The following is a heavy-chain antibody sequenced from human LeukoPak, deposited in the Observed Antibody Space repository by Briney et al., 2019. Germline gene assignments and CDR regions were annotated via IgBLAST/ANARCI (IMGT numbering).Heavy chain of an antibody. CDR3: AKGIVLMVYAIPYYYYYMDV. CDR2: ISGSGGST. J-gene: IGHJ6*03. D-gene: IGHD2-8*01. Sequence: GGSLRLSCAASGFTFSSYAMSWVRQAPGKGLEWVSAISGSGGSTYYADPVKGRFTISRDNSKNTLYLQMNSLRAEDTAVYYCAKGIVLMVYAIPYYYYYMDVWGKGTTVTVSS. CDR1: GFTFSSYA. V-gene: IGHV3-23*01.